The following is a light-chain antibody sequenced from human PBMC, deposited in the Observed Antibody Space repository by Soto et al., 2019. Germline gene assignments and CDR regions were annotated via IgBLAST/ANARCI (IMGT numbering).Light chain of an antibody. CDR2: DAS. V-gene: IGKV1-5*01. J-gene: IGKJ1*01. Sequence: DIQMTQSPSTLSASVGDRVTITCRASQSLTSWLAWYQQIPGKAPKLLIYDASTLESGVPSRFSGSGSGTEFTLTINSLQPDDFATYYCQQYNSYPWTFGPGTKVEVK. CDR3: QQYNSYPWT. CDR1: QSLTSW.